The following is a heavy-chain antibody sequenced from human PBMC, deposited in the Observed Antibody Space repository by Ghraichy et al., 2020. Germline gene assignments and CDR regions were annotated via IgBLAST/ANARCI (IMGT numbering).Heavy chain of an antibody. V-gene: IGHV4-61*02. CDR1: GGSISSGSYY. CDR3: ARALYIYGQYHFDL. J-gene: IGHJ4*02. CDR2: IYASGIT. Sequence: SETLSLTCTVSGGSISSGSYYWTWIRQPAGKGLEWIGRIYASGITNYHPSLKSRITLSIDTSQNLFSLNLTSVTAADTAVYYCARALYIYGQYHFDLWGRGTLVSVSA. D-gene: IGHD5-18*01.